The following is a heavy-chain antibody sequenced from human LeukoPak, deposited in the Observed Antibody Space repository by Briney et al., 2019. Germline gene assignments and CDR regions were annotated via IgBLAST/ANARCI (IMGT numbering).Heavy chain of an antibody. CDR3: ARRFHIVVVPAAIEENAFDI. CDR1: GGSFRGYY. Sequence: SETLSLTCAVYGGSFRGYYWSWLRQPPGKGLEWIGEINHSGSTNYNPSLKSRVTISVDTSKNQFSLKLSSVTAADTAVYYCARRFHIVVVPAAIEENAFDIWGQGTMVTVSS. CDR2: INHSGST. J-gene: IGHJ3*02. D-gene: IGHD2-2*02. V-gene: IGHV4-34*01.